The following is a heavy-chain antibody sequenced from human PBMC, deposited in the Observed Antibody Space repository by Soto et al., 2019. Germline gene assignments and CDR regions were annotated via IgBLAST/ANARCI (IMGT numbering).Heavy chain of an antibody. CDR3: ARDQGKLVRVNVWIDYYGMDV. D-gene: IGHD3-10*01. J-gene: IGHJ6*02. CDR2: ISYDGSNK. V-gene: IGHV3-30-3*01. Sequence: GGSLRLSCAASGFTFSSYAIHWVRQAPGKGLEWVAVISYDGSNKYYADSVKGRFTISRDNSKNTLYLQMNSLRAEDTAVYYCARDQGKLVRVNVWIDYYGMDVWGQGTTVTVSS. CDR1: GFTFSSYA.